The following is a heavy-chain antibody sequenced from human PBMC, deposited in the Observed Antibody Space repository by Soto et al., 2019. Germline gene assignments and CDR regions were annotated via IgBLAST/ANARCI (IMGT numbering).Heavy chain of an antibody. CDR2: INPNSGGT. CDR3: TREYASLVVAADKGYCDYYGMDG. Sequence: QVQLVQSGAEVKKPWASVKVSCKASGYTFTGYYMHWVRQAPGQGLEWMGWINPNSGGTNYAQKFQGSVTMTRDTSSRTAYRELSRMRSDDTAVYYCTREYASLVVAADKGYCDYYGMDGGGQGTTVTVCS. J-gene: IGHJ6*02. D-gene: IGHD2-15*01. V-gene: IGHV1-2*02. CDR1: GYTFTGYY.